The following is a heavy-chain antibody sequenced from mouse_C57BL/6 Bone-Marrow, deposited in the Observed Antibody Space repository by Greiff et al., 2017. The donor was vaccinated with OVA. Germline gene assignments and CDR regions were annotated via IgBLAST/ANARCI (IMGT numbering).Heavy chain of an antibody. D-gene: IGHD2-1*01. Sequence: QVQLQQPGAELVKPGASVKMSCKASGYTFTSYWITWVKPRPGQGLEWIGDIYPGSGSTNSNEKFKSQATLTVDTSSSTAYMQLSSLTSEDSAVYYFATYGNYVRYWYFDVWGTGTTVTVSS. CDR1: GYTFTSYW. V-gene: IGHV1-55*01. CDR3: ATYGNYVRYWYFDV. J-gene: IGHJ1*03. CDR2: IYPGSGST.